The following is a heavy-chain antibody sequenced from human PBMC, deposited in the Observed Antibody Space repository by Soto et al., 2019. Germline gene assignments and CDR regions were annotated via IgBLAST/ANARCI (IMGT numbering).Heavy chain of an antibody. D-gene: IGHD6-13*01. CDR3: AREGVSSSWYYYYGMDV. CDR2: ISYSGST. CDR1: GGSISSYY. V-gene: IGHV4-59*01. Sequence: QVQLQESGPGLVKPSETLSLTCTVSGGSISSYYWSWIRQPPGKGLEWIGYISYSGSTNYNSSLKSRVTISVDTSKNQFSLKLSSMTAADTSVYYCAREGVSSSWYYYYGMDVWGQGTTVTVSS. J-gene: IGHJ6*02.